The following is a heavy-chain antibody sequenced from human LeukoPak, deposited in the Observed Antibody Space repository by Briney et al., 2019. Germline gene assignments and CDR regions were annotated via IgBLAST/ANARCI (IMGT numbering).Heavy chain of an antibody. Sequence: GGSLRLSCAASGFTFSSYEMNWVRQAPGKGLERVSYISSSGSTIYYADSVKGRFTISRDNAKNSLYLQMNSLRAEDTAVYYCTRETVAGPIDYWGQGTLVTVSS. J-gene: IGHJ4*02. CDR2: ISSSGSTI. CDR3: TRETVAGPIDY. V-gene: IGHV3-48*03. D-gene: IGHD6-19*01. CDR1: GFTFSSYE.